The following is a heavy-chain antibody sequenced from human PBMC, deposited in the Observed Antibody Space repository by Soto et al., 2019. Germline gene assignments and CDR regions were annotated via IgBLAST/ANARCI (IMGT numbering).Heavy chain of an antibody. Sequence: SETLSLTCTVSGGPISSGDYYWSWIRQPPGKGLEWIGYIYYSGSTYYNPSLKSRVTISVDTSKNQFSLKLSSVTAADTAVYYCARDTLDILTRGGVYPWGQGTLVTVSS. CDR2: IYYSGST. CDR3: ARDTLDILTRGGVYP. V-gene: IGHV4-30-4*01. D-gene: IGHD3-9*01. CDR1: GGPISSGDYY. J-gene: IGHJ5*02.